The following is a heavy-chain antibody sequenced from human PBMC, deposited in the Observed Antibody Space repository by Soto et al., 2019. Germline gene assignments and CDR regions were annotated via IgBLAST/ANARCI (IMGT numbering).Heavy chain of an antibody. CDR1: GTTFSTHG. V-gene: IGHV1-69*01. J-gene: IGHJ4*02. CDR2: FVPMFSSS. D-gene: IGHD4-17*01. Sequence: QVQLVQSGAEVRKPGSSVNVSCKASGTTFSTHGIHWVRQAPGQGLEWMGGFVPMFSSSNYAQKFQGRLTIVADESTNSAYMELSSLRADDSAIYYCARSGETYYFDHWGQGTLVTVSS. CDR3: ARSGETYYFDH.